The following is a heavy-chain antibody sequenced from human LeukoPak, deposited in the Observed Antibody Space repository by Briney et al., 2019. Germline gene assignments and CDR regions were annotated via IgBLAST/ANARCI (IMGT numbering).Heavy chain of an antibody. CDR1: GFTFSSYA. Sequence: GGSLRLSCAASGFTFSSYAMSWVRQAPGKGLEWVSVITGSGDATYYADSVKGRFTISRDYSKNSLYMQMNSVRAEETAVYYCASDPRLTPRVPWGQGTLVTVSS. V-gene: IGHV3-23*01. J-gene: IGHJ5*02. D-gene: IGHD4-23*01. CDR2: ITGSGDAT. CDR3: ASDPRLTPRVP.